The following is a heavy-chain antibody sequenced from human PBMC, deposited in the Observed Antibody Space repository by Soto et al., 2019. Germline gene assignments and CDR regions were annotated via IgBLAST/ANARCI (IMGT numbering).Heavy chain of an antibody. D-gene: IGHD4-17*01. J-gene: IGHJ6*02. V-gene: IGHV3-21*01. CDR2: ISTTGSYK. CDR3: ARKGYGEYGGMDV. Sequence: EVQLVESGGGLVKPGGSLRLSCAASGFTFSSYSMNWVRQAPGKGLEWVSVISTTGSYKYYGDSVKGRFTISRENAMNSMFLQMDILRVEDTAVYYCARKGYGEYGGMDVWGQGTTVTVSS. CDR1: GFTFSSYS.